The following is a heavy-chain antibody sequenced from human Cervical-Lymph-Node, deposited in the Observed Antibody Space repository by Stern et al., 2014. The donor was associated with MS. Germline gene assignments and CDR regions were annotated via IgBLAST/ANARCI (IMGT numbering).Heavy chain of an antibody. Sequence: QVQLVESGGGVVQPGTSLSLSCAASGFTFSSYGMHWVRQAPGKGVEWVGLAWDDGSTAYYTNSVKGRFTISRDNSKNTLSLQMNSLTAEDTAVYYCARGHIPYAYNYRFDYWGQGTLVTVSS. CDR1: GFTFSSYG. J-gene: IGHJ4*02. CDR2: AWDDGSTA. D-gene: IGHD5-24*01. CDR3: ARGHIPYAYNYRFDY. V-gene: IGHV3-33*01.